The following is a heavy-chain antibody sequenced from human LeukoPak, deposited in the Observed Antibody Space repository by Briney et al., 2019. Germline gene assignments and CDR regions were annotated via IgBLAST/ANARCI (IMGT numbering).Heavy chain of an antibody. Sequence: GGSLRLSCAASGFTFYSYWMSWVRQAPGKGLEWVANIKQDGSEKYYADSVKGRFTISRDNAKNSLYLRMNSLRAEDTAVYYCAKVGLSRNIVAFDYWGQGALVTVSS. CDR3: AKVGLSRNIVAFDY. V-gene: IGHV3-7*01. J-gene: IGHJ4*02. CDR1: GFTFYSYW. D-gene: IGHD5-12*01. CDR2: IKQDGSEK.